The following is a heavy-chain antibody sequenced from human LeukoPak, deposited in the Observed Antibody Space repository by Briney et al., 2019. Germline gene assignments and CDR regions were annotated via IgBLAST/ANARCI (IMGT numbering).Heavy chain of an antibody. CDR3: ARGASGSYDRWFDP. CDR1: GFTVSSHY. D-gene: IGHD1-26*01. V-gene: IGHV3-53*01. Sequence: GGSLRLSCAASGFTVSSHYMSWVRQAPGKGLEWVSVIYSGGSTYYADSVKGRFTISRDNSKNTLYLQMNSLRAEDTAVYYCARGASGSYDRWFDPWGQGTLVTVSS. CDR2: IYSGGST. J-gene: IGHJ5*02.